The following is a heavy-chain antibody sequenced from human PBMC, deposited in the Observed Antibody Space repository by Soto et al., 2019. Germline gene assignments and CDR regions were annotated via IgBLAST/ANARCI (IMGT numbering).Heavy chain of an antibody. D-gene: IGHD3-10*01. J-gene: IGHJ2*01. V-gene: IGHV1-69*12. CDR3: AREVLWFGESLPWYFDL. Sequence: QVQLVQSGAEVKKPGSSVKVSCKASGGTFSSYAISWVRQAPGQGLEWMGGIIPIFGTANYAQKFQGRVTITADESTSTAYMELSRLRSEDTAVYYCAREVLWFGESLPWYFDLWGRGTLVTVSS. CDR1: GGTFSSYA. CDR2: IIPIFGTA.